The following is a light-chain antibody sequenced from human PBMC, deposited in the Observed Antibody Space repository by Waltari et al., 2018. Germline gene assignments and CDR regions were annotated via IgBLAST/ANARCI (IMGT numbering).Light chain of an antibody. J-gene: IGKJ1*01. V-gene: IGKV3-15*01. CDR2: GAS. CDR1: QSVSNN. Sequence: DIVMTQSPATLYVSPGERATLSCRASQSVSNNLALYQQKPGQAPRLLIYGASTRATRIPARFSGSGSGTEFTLTISSMQSEDFAVYYCQQFNDWSPKTFGQGTRWKSN. CDR3: QQFNDWSPKT.